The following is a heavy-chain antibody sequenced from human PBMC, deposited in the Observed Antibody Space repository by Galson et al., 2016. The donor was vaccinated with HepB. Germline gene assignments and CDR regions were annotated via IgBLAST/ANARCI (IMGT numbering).Heavy chain of an antibody. D-gene: IGHD3-9*01. CDR3: ARRPVRLDDLLTGPPKNPDY. Sequence: SLRLSCAASGFTFSRYEMNWVQQAPGKGLEWVSYISSSGTTIYYAHSVKGRFTISRDNAKNSLYLQMNSLRAEDAAVYYYARRPVRLDDLLTGPPKNPDYWGQGTLVTVSS. V-gene: IGHV3-48*03. CDR1: GFTFSRYE. CDR2: ISSSGTTI. J-gene: IGHJ4*02.